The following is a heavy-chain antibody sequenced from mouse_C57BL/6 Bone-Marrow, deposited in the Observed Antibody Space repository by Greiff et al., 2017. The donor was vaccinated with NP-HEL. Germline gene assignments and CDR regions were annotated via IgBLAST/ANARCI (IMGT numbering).Heavy chain of an antibody. D-gene: IGHD1-1*01. CDR2: INPNNGGT. Sequence: EVQLHQSGPELVKPGASVKIPCKASGYTFTDYNMDWVKQSHGKSLEWIGDINPNNGGTIYNQKFKGKATLTVDKSSSTAYMELRSLTSEDTAVYYCARRIHPPDYYGSSYYAMDYWGQGTSVTVSS. V-gene: IGHV1-18*01. CDR3: ARRIHPPDYYGSSYYAMDY. CDR1: GYTFTDYN. J-gene: IGHJ4*01.